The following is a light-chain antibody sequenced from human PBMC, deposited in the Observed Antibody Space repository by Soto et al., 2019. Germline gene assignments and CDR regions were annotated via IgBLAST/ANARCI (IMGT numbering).Light chain of an antibody. J-gene: IGKJ4*01. CDR2: AAS. V-gene: IGKV1-39*01. CDR3: QQSYTTPLT. Sequence: DIQMTQSPSSLSASVGARVTITCRASQSITSYLNWYQQKPGKAPNLLIYAASSLQSGVPSRFRGSGSGTDFTLTIISLQPEDFATYYCQQSYTTPLTFGGGTKVEIK. CDR1: QSITSY.